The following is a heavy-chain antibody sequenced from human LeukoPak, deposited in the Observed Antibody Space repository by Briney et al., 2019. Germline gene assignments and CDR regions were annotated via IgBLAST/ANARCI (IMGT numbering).Heavy chain of an antibody. D-gene: IGHD5-18*01. CDR1: GFTFSSYD. J-gene: IGHJ4*02. Sequence: GGSLRLSCAVSGFTFSSYDMHWVRQVLGKGLEWVSGIGTAGDTYSPGSVKGRFTISRENAKNFLYLQMNSLRAGDTAVYYCARADSRGYSLDYWGQGTLVTVSS. CDR2: IGTAGDT. V-gene: IGHV3-13*01. CDR3: ARADSRGYSLDY.